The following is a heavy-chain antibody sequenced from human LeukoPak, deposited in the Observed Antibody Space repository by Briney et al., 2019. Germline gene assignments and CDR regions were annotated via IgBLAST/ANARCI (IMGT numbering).Heavy chain of an antibody. J-gene: IGHJ4*02. Sequence: SETLSLTCTVSGGSISSYYWSWIRQPPGKGLEWIGNIYYSGSTYYNPSLKSRVTISVDTSKNQFSLNLSSVTAADTAVYYCARLGPYYDFWSGYLPVDYWGQGTLVTVSS. CDR1: GGSISSYY. CDR2: IYYSGST. V-gene: IGHV4-59*12. D-gene: IGHD3-3*01. CDR3: ARLGPYYDFWSGYLPVDY.